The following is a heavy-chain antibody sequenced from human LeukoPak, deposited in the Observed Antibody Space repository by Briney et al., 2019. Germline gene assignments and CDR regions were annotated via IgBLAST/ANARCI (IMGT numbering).Heavy chain of an antibody. CDR1: GGSISSGGYY. J-gene: IGHJ6*02. V-gene: IGHV4-31*03. D-gene: IGHD4-17*01. Sequence: PSETLSLTCTVSGGSISSGGYYWSWIRQHPGKGLEWIGYIYYSGSTYYNPSLKSRVTISVDTSKNQFSLKLSSVTAADTAVYYCARDKNYGDYYGMDVWGQGTTVTVSS. CDR2: IYYSGST. CDR3: ARDKNYGDYYGMDV.